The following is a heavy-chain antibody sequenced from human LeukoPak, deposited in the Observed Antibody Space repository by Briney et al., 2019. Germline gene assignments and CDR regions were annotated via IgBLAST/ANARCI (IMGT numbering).Heavy chain of an antibody. J-gene: IGHJ4*02. CDR1: GYTFTGYY. CDR3: ARSGLGVPFDY. V-gene: IGHV1-8*03. Sequence: ASVKVSCKASGYTFTGYYMHWVRQAPGQGLKWMGWMNPNSGNTGYAQKFQGRVTITRNTSISTAYMELSSLRSEDTAVYYCARSGLGVPFDYWGQGTLVTVSS. D-gene: IGHD1-1*01. CDR2: MNPNSGNT.